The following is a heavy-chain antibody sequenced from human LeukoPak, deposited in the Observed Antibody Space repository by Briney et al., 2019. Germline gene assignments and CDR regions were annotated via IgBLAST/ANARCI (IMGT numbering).Heavy chain of an antibody. J-gene: IGHJ4*02. D-gene: IGHD6-6*01. CDR3: ASQYSSSATEFDY. CDR1: GFTFSSYS. V-gene: IGHV3-48*01. CDR2: ISSSSSTI. Sequence: HPGGSLRLSCAASGFTFSSYSMNWVRQAPGKGLEWVSYISSSSSTIYYADSVKGRFTISRDNAKNSLYLQMNSLRAEDTAVYYCASQYSSSATEFDYWGQGTLVTVSS.